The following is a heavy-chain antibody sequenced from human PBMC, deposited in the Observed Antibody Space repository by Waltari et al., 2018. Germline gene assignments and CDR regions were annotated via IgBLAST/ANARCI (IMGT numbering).Heavy chain of an antibody. V-gene: IGHV1-69*05. CDR1: GGTFANYA. CDR3: ARTLPPDNKSWHYYFGMDV. D-gene: IGHD1-1*01. J-gene: IGHJ6*02. CDR2: IIPMVNTS. Sequence: QVQLVQSGAEAKKPGSSVKVSCKSSGGTFANYAISWVRQAPGQGVEWMGGIIPMVNTSNYAKKCKDRVTITKDESTTTAFMELSGLRFDDTAIYYCARTLPPDNKSWHYYFGMDVWGQGTTVTVSS.